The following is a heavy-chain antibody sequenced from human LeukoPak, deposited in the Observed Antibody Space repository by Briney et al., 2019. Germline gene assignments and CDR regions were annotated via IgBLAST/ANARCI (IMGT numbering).Heavy chain of an antibody. D-gene: IGHD2-15*01. J-gene: IGHJ4*02. Sequence: ASVKVSCKASAYTFTYYYFDWVRQAPGQGLGLMGWINPNSDDTNYAQQSPCRVTMTRDTSISTAYMDLSRLRSDDTAVYYCARAPSYCRGGSCYPILSDFWGQGTLVTVSS. CDR2: INPNSDDT. CDR3: ARAPSYCRGGSCYPILSDF. CDR1: AYTFTYYY. V-gene: IGHV1-2*02.